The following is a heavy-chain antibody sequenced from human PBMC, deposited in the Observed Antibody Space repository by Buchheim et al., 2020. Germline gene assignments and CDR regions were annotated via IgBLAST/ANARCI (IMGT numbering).Heavy chain of an antibody. J-gene: IGHJ4*02. CDR3: ARDGRYYDSSGYYFDY. V-gene: IGHV3-21*01. D-gene: IGHD3-22*01. CDR1: GFTFSSYS. Sequence: EVQLVESGGGLVKPGGSLRLSCAASGFTFSSYSMNWVRQAPGKGLEWVSSISSSSSYIYYADSVKGRFTISRDNAKNSLYLQMNSLRAEDTAVDYCARDGRYYDSSGYYFDYWGQGTL. CDR2: ISSSSSYI.